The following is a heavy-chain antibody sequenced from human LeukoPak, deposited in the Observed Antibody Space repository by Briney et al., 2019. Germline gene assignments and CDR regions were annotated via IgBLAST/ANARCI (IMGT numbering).Heavy chain of an antibody. CDR3: ATYSGSYLGDAFDI. CDR2: IYSGGST. V-gene: IGHV3-66*02. D-gene: IGHD1-26*01. Sequence: GGSLRLSCAASGFTVSSNYRSWVRQAPGQGLEWVSDIYSGGSTYYADSVKGRFTISRDNSKNTLYLQMNSLRAEDTAVYYCATYSGSYLGDAFDIWGQGTMVTVSS. CDR1: GFTVSSNY. J-gene: IGHJ3*02.